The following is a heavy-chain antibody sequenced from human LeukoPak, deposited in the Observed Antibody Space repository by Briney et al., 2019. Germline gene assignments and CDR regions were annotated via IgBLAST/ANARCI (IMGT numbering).Heavy chain of an antibody. D-gene: IGHD6-19*01. Sequence: GGSLRLSCAASGFIFSSYAVHWVRQAPGKGLEWVAFISFDGSNKYYADSVKGRFTISRDNSKNTLYLQMNSLRAEDTAVYYCARQVAGLDYWGQRTLVTVSS. V-gene: IGHV3-30-3*01. CDR3: ARQVAGLDY. CDR1: GFIFSSYA. CDR2: ISFDGSNK. J-gene: IGHJ4*02.